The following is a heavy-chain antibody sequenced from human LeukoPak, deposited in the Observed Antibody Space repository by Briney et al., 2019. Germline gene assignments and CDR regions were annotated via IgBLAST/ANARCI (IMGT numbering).Heavy chain of an antibody. J-gene: IGHJ4*02. Sequence: AETLSLTCTVSGGSISIYYWSWIRQPPGKGLEWIGYINNSGSTNCNPSLKSRVTISVDTSKNQFSLNLGSVTAADTAVYYCVRDRELNYWGQGTLVTVSS. CDR3: VRDRELNY. D-gene: IGHD3-10*01. V-gene: IGHV4-59*01. CDR2: INNSGST. CDR1: GGSISIYY.